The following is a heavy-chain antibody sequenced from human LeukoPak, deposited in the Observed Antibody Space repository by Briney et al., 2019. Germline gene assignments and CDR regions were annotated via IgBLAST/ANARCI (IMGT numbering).Heavy chain of an antibody. CDR1: GFTFSSYG. CDR3: AKDLTTTGTTPFDY. Sequence: PGGSLRLSCVASGFTFSSYGMHWVRQAPGKGLEWVAVISYDGSNKYYADSVKGRFTISRDNSKNTLYLQMNSLRAEDTAVYYCAKDLTTTGTTPFDYWGQGTLVTVSS. D-gene: IGHD1-1*01. CDR2: ISYDGSNK. V-gene: IGHV3-30*18. J-gene: IGHJ4*02.